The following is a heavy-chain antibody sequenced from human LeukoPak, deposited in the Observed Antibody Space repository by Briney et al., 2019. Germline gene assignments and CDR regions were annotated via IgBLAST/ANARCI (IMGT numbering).Heavy chain of an antibody. Sequence: GGSLRLSCAASGFTFSSYGMSWVRQAPGKGLEWVSAISGSGGSTYYADSVKGRFTISRDNSKNTLYLQMNSLRAEDTAVYYCAKSTDCSSTSCYGYYYYYMDVWGKGTTVTISS. CDR2: ISGSGGST. V-gene: IGHV3-23*01. J-gene: IGHJ6*03. CDR3: AKSTDCSSTSCYGYYYYYMDV. D-gene: IGHD2-2*01. CDR1: GFTFSSYG.